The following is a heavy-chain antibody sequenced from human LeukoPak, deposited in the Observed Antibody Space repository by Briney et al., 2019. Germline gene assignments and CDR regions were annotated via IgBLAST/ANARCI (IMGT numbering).Heavy chain of an antibody. CDR3: ARMSSGWYYGY. J-gene: IGHJ4*02. V-gene: IGHV3-53*01. Sequence: GGSLRLSCAASGFTVSSNYMSWVRQTPGKELEWVSVIYSGGSTYYADSVKGRFTISRDNSKNTLYLQMNSLRAEDTAVYYCARMSSGWYYGYWGQGTLVTVSS. CDR2: IYSGGST. D-gene: IGHD6-19*01. CDR1: GFTVSSNY.